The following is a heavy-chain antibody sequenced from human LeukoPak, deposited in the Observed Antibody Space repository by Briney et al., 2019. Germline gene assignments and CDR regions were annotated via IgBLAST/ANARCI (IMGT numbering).Heavy chain of an antibody. CDR1: GGAISSYY. J-gene: IGHJ5*02. CDR2: IYYSGST. CDR3: AREYGSGSS. D-gene: IGHD3-10*01. V-gene: IGHV4-59*01. Sequence: SETLSLTCTVSGGAISSYYWSWIRQPPGKGLEWIGYIYYSGSTNYNPSLKSRVTISVDTSKNQFSLKLSSVTAADTAVYYCAREYGSGSSWGQGTLVTVSS.